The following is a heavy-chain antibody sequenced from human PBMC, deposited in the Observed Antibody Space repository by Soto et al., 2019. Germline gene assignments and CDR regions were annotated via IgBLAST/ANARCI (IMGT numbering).Heavy chain of an antibody. J-gene: IGHJ3*02. D-gene: IGHD4-17*01. CDR1: RVTVCIYV. V-gene: IGHV3-64*01. CDR2: ISSNGGST. Sequence: SLGLGCASSRVTVCIYVVALFRQAPGKGLEYVSAISSNGGSTYYANSVKGRFTISRDNSKNTLYLQMGSLRAEDMAVYYFSRADDGSKGMGGAFDILRQGKTVTVS. CDR3: SRADDGSKGMGGAFDI.